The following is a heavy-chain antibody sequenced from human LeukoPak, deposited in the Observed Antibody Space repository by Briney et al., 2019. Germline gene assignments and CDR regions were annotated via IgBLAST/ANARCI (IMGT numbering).Heavy chain of an antibody. J-gene: IGHJ4*02. V-gene: IGHV3-11*01. CDR3: AKGEDTAMHRSPIRY. Sequence: PGGSLRLSCAASGFTFSDYYMSWIRQAPGKGLEWVSCISSSGSTIYYADSVKGRFTISRDNSKNTLYLQMNSLRAEDTAVYYCAKGEDTAMHRSPIRYWGQGTLVTVSS. CDR2: ISSSGSTI. D-gene: IGHD5-18*01. CDR1: GFTFSDYY.